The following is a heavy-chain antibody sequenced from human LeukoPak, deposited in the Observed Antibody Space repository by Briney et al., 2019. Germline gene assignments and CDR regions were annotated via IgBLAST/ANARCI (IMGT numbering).Heavy chain of an antibody. CDR2: IWYDGSNI. Sequence: PGRSLRLSCAASGFIFSSYGMHWVRQAPGKGLEWVADIWYDGSNIYYADSVKGRFTISRDNSKNTLYLQMNSLRAEDTAVYYCARVPQSGDGNYYGMDVWGHGTTVTVSS. D-gene: IGHD2-21*01. CDR3: ARVPQSGDGNYYGMDV. V-gene: IGHV3-33*01. J-gene: IGHJ6*02. CDR1: GFIFSSYG.